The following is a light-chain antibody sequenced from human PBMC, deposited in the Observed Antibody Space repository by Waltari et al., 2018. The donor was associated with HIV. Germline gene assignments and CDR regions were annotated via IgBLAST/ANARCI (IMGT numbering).Light chain of an antibody. CDR1: SLRNYY. J-gene: IGLJ2*01. CDR2: GKN. V-gene: IGLV3-19*01. CDR3: NSRDNRGDHVL. Sequence: SSELTQDPAVSVALGQTVRITFQGDSLRNYYARWYQQKPGQAPVLVMYGKNNRPSGIPDRFAGSSAGNTASLTSTGAQAEDEAAYYCNSRDNRGDHVLFGGGTKLTVL.